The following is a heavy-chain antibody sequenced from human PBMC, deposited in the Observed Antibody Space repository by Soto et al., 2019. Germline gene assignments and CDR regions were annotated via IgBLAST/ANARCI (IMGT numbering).Heavy chain of an antibody. V-gene: IGHV4-61*01. Sequence: QVQLQESGPGLVKPSETLSLTCTVSGGSVSSGNYFWSWIRQPPGKGLEWIGYFYYTGSINYNPSLKSRATIFIDASKNQFSLRLSSVTATDTAVYYCARSMFDSDGINYSPFEYWGQGTLVTASS. D-gene: IGHD1-20*01. CDR3: ARSMFDSDGINYSPFEY. CDR1: GGSVSSGNYF. CDR2: FYYTGSI. J-gene: IGHJ4*02.